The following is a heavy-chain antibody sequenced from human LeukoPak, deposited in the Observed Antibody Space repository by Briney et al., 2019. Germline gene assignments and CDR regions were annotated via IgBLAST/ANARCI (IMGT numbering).Heavy chain of an antibody. D-gene: IGHD3-10*01. CDR3: ARGKAGVDTNWYFDL. CDR1: GFTFSSYW. Sequence: PGGSLRLFCAASGFTFSSYWMHWVRQAPGKGLVWVSHINRDGSSTTYADSVKGRLTISRDNAKNTLYLQMNSLRGEDTAVYYCARGKAGVDTNWYFDLWGRGTLVTVSS. CDR2: INRDGSST. J-gene: IGHJ2*01. V-gene: IGHV3-74*03.